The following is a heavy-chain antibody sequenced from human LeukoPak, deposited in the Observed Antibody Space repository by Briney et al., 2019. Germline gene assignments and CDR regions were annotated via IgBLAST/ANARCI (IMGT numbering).Heavy chain of an antibody. CDR1: GFTFSDYY. CDR2: IKGDGSDK. CDR3: VRTSRSISSDY. V-gene: IGHV3-7*04. J-gene: IGHJ4*02. Sequence: GSLRLSCAASGFTFSDYYMSWVRQAPGKELEWVANIKGDGSDKNFVDSMKGRFTISRDNAKNSLYVQMNGLSVEDTAVYYCVRTSRSISSDYWGQGTLVTVSS. D-gene: IGHD6-13*01.